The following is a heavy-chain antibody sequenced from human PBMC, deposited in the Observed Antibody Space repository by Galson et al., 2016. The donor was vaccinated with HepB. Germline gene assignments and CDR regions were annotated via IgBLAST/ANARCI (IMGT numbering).Heavy chain of an antibody. Sequence: SLRLSCAGSGFSFTNAWINWVRQAPGKGLEWVGRVKSKVHGGTTDHAAPVKGRFTISRDDSKNTLYLQMSGLKTEDTAVYYCTRDYYGADTYDYWGQGTLVTVSS. D-gene: IGHD4-17*01. J-gene: IGHJ4*02. CDR1: GFSFTNAW. CDR2: VKSKVHGGTT. V-gene: IGHV3-15*05. CDR3: TRDYYGADTYDY.